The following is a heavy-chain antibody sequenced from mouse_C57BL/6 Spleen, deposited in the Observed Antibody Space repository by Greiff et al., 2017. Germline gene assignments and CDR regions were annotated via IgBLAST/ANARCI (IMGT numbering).Heavy chain of an antibody. J-gene: IGHJ4*01. CDR2: IYPGSGST. V-gene: IGHV1-55*01. Sequence: QVQLQQSGAELVKPGASVKMSCKASGYTFTSYWITWVKQRPGQGLEWIGDIYPGSGSTNYNEKFKSKATLTVDTSSSTAYMQLRSLTSEDSAVYYCARKRDYYGGDYYDMGDWGQGTSVTVSS. CDR3: ARKRDYYGGDYYDMGD. D-gene: IGHD1-1*01. CDR1: GYTFTSYW.